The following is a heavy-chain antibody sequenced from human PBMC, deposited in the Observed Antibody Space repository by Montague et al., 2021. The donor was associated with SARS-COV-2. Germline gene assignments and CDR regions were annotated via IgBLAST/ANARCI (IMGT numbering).Heavy chain of an antibody. CDR3: ARALYCSGGSCYPNWFDP. V-gene: IGHV4-59*01. J-gene: IGHJ5*02. D-gene: IGHD2-15*01. CDR1: GGSISSYY. CDR2: IYCSGST. Sequence: SETLSLTCTVSGGSISSYYWSWIRQPPGKGLEWIGYIYCSGSTXXXPSXXXRVTISVDTSKNQFSLKLSSVTAADTAVYYCARALYCSGGSCYPNWFDPWGQGTLVTVSS.